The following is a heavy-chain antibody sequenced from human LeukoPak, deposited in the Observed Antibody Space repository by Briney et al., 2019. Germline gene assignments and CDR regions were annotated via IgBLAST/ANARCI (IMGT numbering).Heavy chain of an antibody. CDR3: ASGNYDFWSGYRFDY. CDR1: GYTFTGYY. CDR2: INPNSGGT. Sequence: ASVKVSCKASGYTFTGYYMHWVRQAPGKGLEWMGWINPNSGGTNYAQKFQGRVTMTRDTSISTAYMELSRLRSDDTAVYYCASGNYDFWSGYRFDYWGQGTLVTVSS. V-gene: IGHV1-2*02. D-gene: IGHD3-3*01. J-gene: IGHJ4*02.